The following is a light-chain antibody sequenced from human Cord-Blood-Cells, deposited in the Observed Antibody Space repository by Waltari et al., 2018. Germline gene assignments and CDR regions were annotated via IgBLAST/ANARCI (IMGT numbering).Light chain of an antibody. J-gene: IGKJ4*01. CDR2: DAS. CDR1: QSVSSY. CDR3: QQRSNWPPLT. Sequence: EIVLTQSPATLSLSPGERATLSCSASQSVSSYLAWYQQKPGQAPRLLIYDASNRATGIQARFSGSGSGTDFTLTISSLEPEDFAVYYCQQRSNWPPLTFGGGTKVEIK. V-gene: IGKV3-11*01.